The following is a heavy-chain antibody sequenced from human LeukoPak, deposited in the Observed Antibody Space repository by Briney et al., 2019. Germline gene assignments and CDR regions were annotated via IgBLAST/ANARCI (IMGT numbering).Heavy chain of an antibody. D-gene: IGHD6-13*01. Sequence: PGGSLRLSCAASGFTVSSYSMNWVRQAPGKGLEWVSSISSSSSYIYYADSVKGRFTISRDNAKSSLYLQMNSLRAEDTAVYYCARGSGSSSQQTRDYWGQGTLVTVSS. J-gene: IGHJ4*02. CDR3: ARGSGSSSQQTRDY. V-gene: IGHV3-21*01. CDR1: GFTVSSYS. CDR2: ISSSSSYI.